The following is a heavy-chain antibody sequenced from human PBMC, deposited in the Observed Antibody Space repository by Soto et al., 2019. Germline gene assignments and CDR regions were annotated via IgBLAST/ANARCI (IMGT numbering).Heavy chain of an antibody. D-gene: IGHD3-9*01. CDR1: GGSINNYY. J-gene: IGHJ3*02. V-gene: IGHV4-59*01. Sequence: SETLSLTCSVSGGSINNYYWNWVRQTPGKGLEWIGYIYYTGSTHYNPSLKSRVTMSVDTSKNQFSLRLTSVTAADTAVYFCAREGILLLGAFDIWGQGTVVTVSS. CDR3: AREGILLLGAFDI. CDR2: IYYTGST.